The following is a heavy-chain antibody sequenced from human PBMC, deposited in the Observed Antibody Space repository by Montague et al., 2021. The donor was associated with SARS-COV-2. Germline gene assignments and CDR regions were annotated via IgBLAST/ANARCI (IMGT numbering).Heavy chain of an antibody. V-gene: IGHV3-7*01. D-gene: IGHD3-10*01. CDR2: IKQDGSEK. Sequence: SLRLSCAASGFTFSSYWMSWVRQAPEKGLEWVANIKQDGSEKYYVDSVKGRFTISRDNAKNSLYLQMNSLRAEDTAVYYCARGGLYYYGSGSYWLPEHYYYYGMDVWGQGTTVTVSS. J-gene: IGHJ6*02. CDR3: ARGGLYYYGSGSYWLPEHYYYYGMDV. CDR1: GFTFSSYW.